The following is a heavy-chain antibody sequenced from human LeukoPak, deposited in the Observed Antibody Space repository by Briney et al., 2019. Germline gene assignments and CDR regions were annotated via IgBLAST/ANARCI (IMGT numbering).Heavy chain of an antibody. V-gene: IGHV5-51*01. CDR1: GYSFTNYW. CDR3: ARSGYYSDSTSYRRDSYYYNYYMDV. J-gene: IGHJ6*03. D-gene: IGHD3-22*01. CDR2: IYPGDSNA. Sequence: GESLKISCKGSGYSFTNYWIGWVRQMPGKGLEWMGIIYPGDSNARYSPSFQGQVTISADKSISTAYLQWSSLKASDSAMYYCARSGYYSDSTSYRRDSYYYNYYMDVWGKGTTVTVSS.